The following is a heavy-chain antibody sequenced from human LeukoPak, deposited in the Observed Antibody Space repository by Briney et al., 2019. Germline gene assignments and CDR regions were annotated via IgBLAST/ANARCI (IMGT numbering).Heavy chain of an antibody. CDR3: ARSGSLWFGELFHSLYFDY. D-gene: IGHD3-10*01. Sequence: GASGKVSWKASGYTFTSYGISWVRQAPGQGLEWMGWISAYNGNTNYAQKLQGRVTMTTDTSTSTAYMELRSLRSDDTAVYYCARSGSLWFGELFHSLYFDYWGQGTLVTVSS. CDR1: GYTFTSYG. J-gene: IGHJ4*02. CDR2: ISAYNGNT. V-gene: IGHV1-18*01.